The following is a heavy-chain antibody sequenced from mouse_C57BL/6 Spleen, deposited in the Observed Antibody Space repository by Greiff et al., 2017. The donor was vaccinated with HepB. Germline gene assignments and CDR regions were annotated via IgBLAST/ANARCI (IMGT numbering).Heavy chain of an antibody. V-gene: IGHV1-69*01. CDR1: GYTFTSYW. CDR2: IDPSDSYT. D-gene: IGHD1-1*01. CDR3: ARSDGSSYVFAMDY. Sequence: QVQLQQPGAELVMPGASVKLSCKASGYTFTSYWMHWVKQRPGQGLEWIGEIDPSDSYTNYNQKFKGKSTLTVDNSSSTAYMQLSSLTSEDSAVYYCARSDGSSYVFAMDYWGQGTSVTVSS. J-gene: IGHJ4*01.